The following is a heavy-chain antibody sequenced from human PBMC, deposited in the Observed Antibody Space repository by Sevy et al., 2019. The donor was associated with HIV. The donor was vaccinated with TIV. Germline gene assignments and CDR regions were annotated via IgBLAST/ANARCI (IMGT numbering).Heavy chain of an antibody. J-gene: IGHJ4*02. D-gene: IGHD3-22*01. CDR1: GFTFSSYA. V-gene: IGHV3-23*01. CDR3: AKDPDYYDSSGYPGIEDY. CDR2: ISGSGGST. Sequence: GGSLRLSCAASGFTFSSYAMSWVRQAPGKGLEWVSAISGSGGSTYYADSVKGRFTISRDNSKNTLYLQMNSLRAEDMAVYYCAKDPDYYDSSGYPGIEDYWGQGTLVTVSS.